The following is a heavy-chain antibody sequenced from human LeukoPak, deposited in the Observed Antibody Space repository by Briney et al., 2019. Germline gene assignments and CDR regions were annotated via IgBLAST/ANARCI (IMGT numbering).Heavy chain of an antibody. V-gene: IGHV4-34*01. J-gene: IGHJ4*02. D-gene: IGHD2/OR15-2a*01. CDR3: VRVDKNGGTTFNY. Sequence: SETLSLTCAVYGGSFSAYYWSWIRQPPGKGLEWIGEINHSGGTNYNPSLKSRVNMSVDTSRNQFSLKLTSGTAADTAIYYCVRVDKNGGTTFNYWGQGTLVTVSS. CDR2: INHSGGT. CDR1: GGSFSAYY.